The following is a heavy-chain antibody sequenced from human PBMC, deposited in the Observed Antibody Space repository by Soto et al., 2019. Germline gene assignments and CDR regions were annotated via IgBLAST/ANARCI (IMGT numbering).Heavy chain of an antibody. Sequence: GGSLRLSCAASGFTFSSYSMNWVRQAPGKGLEWVSSISSSSSYIYYADSVKGRFTISRDNAKNSLYLQMNSLRAEDTAVYCCARDRYYDFWSGYYAPGLFDPWGQGTLVIVSS. CDR1: GFTFSSYS. V-gene: IGHV3-21*01. CDR2: ISSSSSYI. D-gene: IGHD3-3*01. CDR3: ARDRYYDFWSGYYAPGLFDP. J-gene: IGHJ5*02.